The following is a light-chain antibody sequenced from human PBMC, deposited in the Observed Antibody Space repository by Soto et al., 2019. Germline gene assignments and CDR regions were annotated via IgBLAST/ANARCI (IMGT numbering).Light chain of an antibody. CDR3: QSYDSSLSGSRV. Sequence: QSVLTQPPSVSGAPGQRVTISCTGSSSNIGAGYDVHWYQQLPGAAPKLLIYGNTNRPSRVPDRFFGSKSGTSASLAITGLQAEDEADYYCQSYDSSLSGSRVFGTGTKLTVL. J-gene: IGLJ1*01. CDR1: SSNIGAGYD. V-gene: IGLV1-40*01. CDR2: GNT.